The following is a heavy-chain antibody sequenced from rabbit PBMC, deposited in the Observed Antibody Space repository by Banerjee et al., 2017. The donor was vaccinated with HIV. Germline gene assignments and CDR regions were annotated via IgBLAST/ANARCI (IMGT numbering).Heavy chain of an antibody. D-gene: IGHD4-1*01. V-gene: IGHV1S45*01. CDR2: NYTTSGNT. J-gene: IGHJ4*01. CDR1: GFSFSGSFY. Sequence: QEQLKETGGGLVQPGGSLTLTCTASGFSFSGSFYMRWVRQAPGKGLEWIACNYTTSGNTYYASWAKGRFTISSHNAQNTLYLQLNSLTAADTATYFCVRDLGYSSGWGGDLWGPGTLVTV. CDR3: VRDLGYSSGWGGDL.